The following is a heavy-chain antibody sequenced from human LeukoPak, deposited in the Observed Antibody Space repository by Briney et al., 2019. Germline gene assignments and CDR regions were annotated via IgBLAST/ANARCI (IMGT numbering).Heavy chain of an antibody. J-gene: IGHJ4*02. CDR3: ARDRGIVGAFFDY. V-gene: IGHV3-53*01. CDR1: GFTLSTNA. D-gene: IGHD1-26*01. Sequence: GGSLRLSCLTSGFTLSTNAMSWVRQAPGKGLEWVSVIYSGGSTYYADSVKGRFTISRDNSKNTLYLQMNSLRAEDTAVYYCARDRGIVGAFFDYWGQGTLVTVSS. CDR2: IYSGGST.